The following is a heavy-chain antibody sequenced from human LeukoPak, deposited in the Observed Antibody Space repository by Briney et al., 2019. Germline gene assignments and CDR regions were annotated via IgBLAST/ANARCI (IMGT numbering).Heavy chain of an antibody. CDR2: INAGNGNT. D-gene: IGHD6-19*01. V-gene: IGHV1-3*01. Sequence: ASVKVSCKASGYTFTSYAMHWVRQAPGQRLEWMGWINAGNGNTKYSQKFQGRVTITGDTSASTVYMELSSLIFEDTAVYYCARDSDSSGWSWVYWGQGTLVTVSS. J-gene: IGHJ4*02. CDR1: GYTFTSYA. CDR3: ARDSDSSGWSWVY.